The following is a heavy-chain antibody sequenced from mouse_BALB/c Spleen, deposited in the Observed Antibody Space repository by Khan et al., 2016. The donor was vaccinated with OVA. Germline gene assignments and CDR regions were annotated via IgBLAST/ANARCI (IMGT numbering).Heavy chain of an antibody. CDR1: AYTFSNYW. CDR2: ILPGSGSS. CDR3: ARNDYCGSPFYFDY. V-gene: IGHV1-9*01. D-gene: IGHD1-1*01. J-gene: IGHJ2*01. Sequence: QIQLVQSGAELMKPGASVMISCKAAAYTFSNYWIEWVKQRPGHGLEWIGEILPGSGSSNYSEKFEGKATFTADTSSNTAYMQLNSLTSEDSAVYYCARNDYCGSPFYFDYWGQGTTLTVSS.